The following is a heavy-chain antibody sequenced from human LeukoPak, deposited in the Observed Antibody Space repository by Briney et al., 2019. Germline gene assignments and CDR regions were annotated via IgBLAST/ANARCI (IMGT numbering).Heavy chain of an antibody. CDR2: MNYNSGNT. D-gene: IGHD1-1*01. CDR3: ARVKYNWNDIFENWFDP. V-gene: IGHV1-8*02. CDR1: GYTFTGYY. Sequence: GASVKVSCKASGYTFTGYYMHWVRQAPGQGLEWMGWMNYNSGNTGYAQKFQGRVIMTRNISISTAYMELSSLRSEDSAVYYCARVKYNWNDIFENWFDPWGQGTLVTVSS. J-gene: IGHJ5*02.